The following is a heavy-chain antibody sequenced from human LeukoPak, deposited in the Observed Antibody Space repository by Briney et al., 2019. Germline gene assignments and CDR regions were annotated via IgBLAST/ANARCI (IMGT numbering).Heavy chain of an antibody. V-gene: IGHV3-30-3*01. CDR2: ISYDGDDGSNK. CDR3: ARDPRNKGLDP. Sequence: GRSLRLSCVASGFTFSSYAMHWVRQAPGKGLEWVAVISYDGDDGSNKYYADSVKGRFTISRDNAKNTLYLQMNGLRDEDTAVYYCARDPRNKGLDPWGQGTLVTVSS. CDR1: GFTFSSYA. D-gene: IGHD1/OR15-1a*01. J-gene: IGHJ5*02.